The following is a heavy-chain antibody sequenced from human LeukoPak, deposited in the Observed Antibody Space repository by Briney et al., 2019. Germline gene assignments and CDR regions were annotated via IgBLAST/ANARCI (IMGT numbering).Heavy chain of an antibody. CDR2: INHSGST. CDR1: GGSFSGYY. J-gene: IGHJ4*02. D-gene: IGHD3-22*01. V-gene: IGHV4-34*01. CDR3: ARRGPMIARAPFDY. Sequence: SETLSLTCAVYGGSFSGYYWSWIRQPPGKGLEWIGEINHSGSTNYNPSLKSQVTISVDTSKNQFSLKLSSVTAADTAVYYCARRGPMIARAPFDYWGQGTLVTVSS.